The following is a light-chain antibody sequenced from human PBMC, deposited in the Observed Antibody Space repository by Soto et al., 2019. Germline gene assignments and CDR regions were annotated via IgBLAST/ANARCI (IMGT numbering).Light chain of an antibody. CDR2: GNS. Sequence: QSVLTQPPSVSGAPGQRVTISCTGSSSNIGAGYDVHWYQQLPGTAPKLLIYGNSNRPSGVPDRFSGSKSGTSASLAITGLQAEDEADYYCQSYHSSLSGRWVFGGGTKVTVL. J-gene: IGLJ3*02. CDR3: QSYHSSLSGRWV. V-gene: IGLV1-40*01. CDR1: SSNIGAGYD.